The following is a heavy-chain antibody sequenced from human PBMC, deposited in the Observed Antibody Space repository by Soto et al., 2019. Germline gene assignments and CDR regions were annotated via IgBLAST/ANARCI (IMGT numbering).Heavy chain of an antibody. CDR3: ATPVWFRGHYGMDV. J-gene: IGHJ6*04. CDR2: INPSGGST. Sequence: ASVKVSCKASGYTFTSYYMHWVRQAPGQGLEWMGIINPSGGSTSYAQKFQGRVTMTRDTSTSTVYMELSSLRSEDTAVSYWATPVWFRGHYGMDVWDKEPRLTVSS. V-gene: IGHV1-46*01. D-gene: IGHD3-10*01. CDR1: GYTFTSYY.